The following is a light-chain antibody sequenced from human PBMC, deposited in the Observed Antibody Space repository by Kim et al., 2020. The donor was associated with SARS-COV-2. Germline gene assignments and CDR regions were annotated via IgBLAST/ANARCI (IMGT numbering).Light chain of an antibody. V-gene: IGKV3-11*01. J-gene: IGKJ3*01. CDR2: DVS. Sequence: PGERATLSCRASHSISIFLAGYQQQPGQAPRLLIYDVSNRATGIPARFSGSGSGTDFTLTISSLEPEDFAVYYCPQRTNWPPIFTFGPGTKVDIK. CDR1: HSISIF. CDR3: PQRTNWPPIFT.